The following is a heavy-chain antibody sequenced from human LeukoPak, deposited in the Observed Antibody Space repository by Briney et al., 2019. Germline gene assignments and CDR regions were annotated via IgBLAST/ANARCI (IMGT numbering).Heavy chain of an antibody. V-gene: IGHV4-30-2*01. Sequence: PSQTLSLTCTVSGGSISSGGYYWSWIRQPPGKGLEWIGYIYHSGSTYYNPSLKSRVTISVDRSKNQFSLKLSSVTAADTAVYYCARVPAAVKGGAFDIWGQGTMVTVSS. J-gene: IGHJ3*02. CDR1: GGSISSGGYY. CDR3: ARVPAAVKGGAFDI. D-gene: IGHD6-13*01. CDR2: IYHSGST.